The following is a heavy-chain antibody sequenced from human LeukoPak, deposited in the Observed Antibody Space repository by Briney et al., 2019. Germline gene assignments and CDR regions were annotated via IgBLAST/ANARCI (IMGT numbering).Heavy chain of an antibody. CDR3: AKELAWAGTGGGYDV. CDR2: ISGDGDKA. V-gene: IGHV3-23*01. Sequence: GGSLRLLYAPSRLTFTTYSINWARQTPGKGLEWVSGISGDGDKAYYADSVKGRFTVSRDNSKNTVSLQMSSLRDEDTALYYFAKELAWAGTGGGYDVWGEGTRVAVSS. J-gene: IGHJ3*01. D-gene: IGHD2-8*02. CDR1: RLTFTTYS.